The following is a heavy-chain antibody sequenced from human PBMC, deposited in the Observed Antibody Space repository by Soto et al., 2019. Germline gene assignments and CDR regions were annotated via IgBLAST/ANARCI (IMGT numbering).Heavy chain of an antibody. CDR1: GYTFTSYG. V-gene: IGHV1-18*01. J-gene: IGHJ4*02. D-gene: IGHD5-12*01. Sequence: ASVKVSCKASGYTFTSYGISWVRQAPGQGLEWMGWISAYNGNTNYAQKLQGRVTMTTDTSTSTAYMELRSLRSDDTAVYYCASGVEPGSGYSTYYFDYWGKGTLVTVSS. CDR3: ASGVEPGSGYSTYYFDY. CDR2: ISAYNGNT.